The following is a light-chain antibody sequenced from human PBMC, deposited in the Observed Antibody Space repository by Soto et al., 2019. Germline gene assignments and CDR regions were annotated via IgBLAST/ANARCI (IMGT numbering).Light chain of an antibody. J-gene: IGLJ3*02. CDR1: SSDIGGYNY. CDR3: TSYANSNSLRV. Sequence: QSVLTQPASVSGSPGQSITISCTGTSSDIGGYNYVSWYQQHPGKAPKLMIYEVSNRPSGVSNRFSGSKSGNTASLTISGLQAEDAADYYCTSYANSNSLRVFGGGTKLTVL. CDR2: EVS. V-gene: IGLV2-14*01.